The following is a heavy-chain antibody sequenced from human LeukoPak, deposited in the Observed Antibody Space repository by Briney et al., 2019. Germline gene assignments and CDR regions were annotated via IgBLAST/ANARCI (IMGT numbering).Heavy chain of an antibody. D-gene: IGHD4-17*01. CDR3: ARDYGDLPARVPYFDY. CDR1: GFTFGNYA. CDR2: ISSSSSMI. Sequence: AGGSLRLSCAASGFTFGNYAMNWVRQAPGKGLEWVSYISSSSSMIYYADSVKGRFTISRDNAKNSLYLQMKSLRDEDTAIYYCARDYGDLPARVPYFDYWGQGTLVTVSS. V-gene: IGHV3-48*02. J-gene: IGHJ4*02.